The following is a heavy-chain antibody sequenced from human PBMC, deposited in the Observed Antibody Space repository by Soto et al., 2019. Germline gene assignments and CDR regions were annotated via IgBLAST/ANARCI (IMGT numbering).Heavy chain of an antibody. Sequence: QVQLVESGGGVVQPGRALRLSCAASGFTFSSYGMHWVRQAPGKGLEWVAVISYDGSNKCYADSVKGRFTISRDNSKNTVYLQMNSLRAEDTAVYYCAKEEQRLALDYWGQGTLVTVSS. CDR2: ISYDGSNK. CDR3: AKEEQRLALDY. D-gene: IGHD6-25*01. V-gene: IGHV3-30*18. J-gene: IGHJ4*02. CDR1: GFTFSSYG.